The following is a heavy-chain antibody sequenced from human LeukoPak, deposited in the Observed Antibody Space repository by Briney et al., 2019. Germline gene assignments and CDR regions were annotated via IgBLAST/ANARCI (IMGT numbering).Heavy chain of an antibody. J-gene: IGHJ4*02. CDR2: ISSSGSTI. Sequence: GGSLRLSCAVSGFTFSRYTMHWVRQAPGKGLEWVSYISSSGSTIYYADSVKGRFTISRDNAKNSLYLQMNSLRAEDTAVYYCARSPLDGSKDYWGQGTLVTVSS. D-gene: IGHD4-23*01. CDR3: ARSPLDGSKDY. V-gene: IGHV3-48*04. CDR1: GFTFSRYT.